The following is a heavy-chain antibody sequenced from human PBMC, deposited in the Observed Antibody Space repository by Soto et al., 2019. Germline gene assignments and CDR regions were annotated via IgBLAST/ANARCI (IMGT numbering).Heavy chain of an antibody. D-gene: IGHD6-19*01. CDR3: RRDQYRSGWFGSL. J-gene: IGHJ4*02. V-gene: IGHV3-48*03. CDR2: ISESGTTI. Sequence: EVQLVESGGGLVQPGGSLRLYCTASGFAFSSFEMNWGRQAPGKGLEWVSYISESGTTIYDAESVKGRFTISRDNAKNSLYLQMDSLTAEDTAVYYCRRDQYRSGWFGSLWGQGTLVTVSS. CDR1: GFAFSSFE.